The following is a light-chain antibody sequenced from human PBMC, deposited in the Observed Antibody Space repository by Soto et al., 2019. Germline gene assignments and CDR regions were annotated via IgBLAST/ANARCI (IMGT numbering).Light chain of an antibody. CDR2: DNH. Sequence: QSVLTQPPAVSATAGHKVTISCPGSSSKNGGNSVSVHLPLRATAPELLSQDNHRRPSGIPERFFGSKSGTSATLGITGFQTGVEAHYYCGSWDSWLSAYVIGTGTYVPVL. CDR3: GSWDSWLSAYV. CDR1: SSKNGGNS. J-gene: IGLJ1*01. V-gene: IGLV1-51*01.